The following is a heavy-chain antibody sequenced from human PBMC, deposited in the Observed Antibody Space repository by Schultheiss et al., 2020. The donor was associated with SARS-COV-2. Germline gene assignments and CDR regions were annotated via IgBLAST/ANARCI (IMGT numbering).Heavy chain of an antibody. CDR2: INHSGST. CDR1: GGSFSGYY. Sequence: SETLSLTCAVYGGSFSGYYWSWIRQHPGKGLEWIGEINHSGSTNYNPSLKSRVTISVDTSKNQFSLKLSSVTAADTAVYYCARGRGRITIFGVVIIHRLFDYWGQGTLVTVSS. CDR3: ARGRGRITIFGVVIIHRLFDY. V-gene: IGHV4-34*01. D-gene: IGHD3-3*01. J-gene: IGHJ4*02.